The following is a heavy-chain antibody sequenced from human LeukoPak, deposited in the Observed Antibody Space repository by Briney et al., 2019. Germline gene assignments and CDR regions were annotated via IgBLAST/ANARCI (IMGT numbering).Heavy chain of an antibody. V-gene: IGHV3-7*01. CDR3: ARDGFGCNSLDY. D-gene: IGHD2-15*01. J-gene: IGHJ4*02. CDR2: LKEDGSQK. CDR1: AFTFSSYW. Sequence: PGRSLRLSCAASAFTFSSYWMSWVRQAPGKGLEWLANLKEDGSQKDFGDSVKGPFTMPSDHDKNSVYLEMNGMRAEDTAVYFCARDGFGCNSLDYWGQGILVIVSS.